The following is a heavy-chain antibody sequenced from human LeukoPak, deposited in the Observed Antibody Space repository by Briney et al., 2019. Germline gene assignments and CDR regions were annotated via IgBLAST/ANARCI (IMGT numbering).Heavy chain of an antibody. J-gene: IGHJ3*02. D-gene: IGHD5-24*01. CDR3: ARESRWLQFDAFDI. V-gene: IGHV4-39*07. CDR1: GGSISSSSYY. CDR2: IYYSGST. Sequence: SETLSLTCTVSGGSISSSSYYWGWIRQPPGKGLEWIGSIYYSGSTYYNPSLKSRVTISVDTSKNQFSLKLSSVTAADTAVYYCARESRWLQFDAFDIWGQGTMVTVSS.